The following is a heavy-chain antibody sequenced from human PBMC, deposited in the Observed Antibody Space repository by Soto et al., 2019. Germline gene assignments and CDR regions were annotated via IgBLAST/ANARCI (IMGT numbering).Heavy chain of an antibody. V-gene: IGHV1-69*13. D-gene: IGHD3-22*01. CDR2: IIPIFGTA. CDR3: ARGSVRYYDSSGYYSSDY. J-gene: IGHJ4*02. CDR1: GGTFSSYA. Sequence: SVKVSCKASGGTFSSYAISWVRQAPGQALEWMGGIIPIFGTANYAQKFQGRVTITADESTSTAYMELSSLRSEDTAVYYCARGSVRYYDSSGYYSSDYWGQGTLVTVS.